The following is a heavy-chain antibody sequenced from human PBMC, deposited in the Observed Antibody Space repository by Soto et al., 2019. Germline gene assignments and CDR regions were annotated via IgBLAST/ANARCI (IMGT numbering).Heavy chain of an antibody. D-gene: IGHD3-10*02. Sequence: SETLSLTCTASGGSISSSSYYWGWIRQPPGKGLEWIGSTYYSGSTYYSPSLKSPVTISVDTSKNQFSLKLSSVTAADTAVYYCARRELFGTVHPFDPWGQGTLVTVSS. CDR1: GGSISSSSYY. CDR3: ARRELFGTVHPFDP. CDR2: TYYSGST. V-gene: IGHV4-39*01. J-gene: IGHJ5*02.